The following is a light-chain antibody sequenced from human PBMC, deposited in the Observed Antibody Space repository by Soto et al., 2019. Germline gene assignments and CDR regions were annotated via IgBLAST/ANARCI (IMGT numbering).Light chain of an antibody. CDR1: QNILSN. Sequence: IVLTQSPGTLSLSPGERATLSCRASQNILSNLAWYQQKPGQAPRLLIYGASTRATGIPARFSGSGSGTEFTLTISSLQSEDFEIYYCQQYNNWPITFGQGTRLEIK. J-gene: IGKJ5*01. CDR2: GAS. CDR3: QQYNNWPIT. V-gene: IGKV3-15*01.